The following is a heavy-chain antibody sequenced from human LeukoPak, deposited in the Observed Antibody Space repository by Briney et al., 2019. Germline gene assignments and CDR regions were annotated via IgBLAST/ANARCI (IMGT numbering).Heavy chain of an antibody. CDR2: ISGSGGST. CDR1: GFTFSSYA. Sequence: PGGSLRRSCAASGFTFSSYAMSWVRQAPGKGLEWVSAISGSGGSTYYADSVKGRFTISRDNSKNTLYLQMNSLRAEDTAVYYCAKDTFSLDYYDSSGYYFDYWGQGTLVTVSS. CDR3: AKDTFSLDYYDSSGYYFDY. V-gene: IGHV3-23*01. D-gene: IGHD3-22*01. J-gene: IGHJ4*02.